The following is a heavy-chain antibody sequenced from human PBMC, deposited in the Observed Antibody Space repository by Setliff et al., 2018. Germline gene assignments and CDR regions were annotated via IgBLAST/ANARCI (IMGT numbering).Heavy chain of an antibody. CDR2: IYHSGST. D-gene: IGHD3-9*01. J-gene: IGHJ6*02. V-gene: IGHV4-39*07. CDR3: ARLNYDILTGYYGSPYYYGMDV. Sequence: SETLSLTCTVSGVPISSSSYYWGWIRQPTGKGLEWIGSIYHSGSTYYNPSLKSRVTISVDTSKNQFSLKLSSVTAADTAVYYCARLNYDILTGYYGSPYYYGMDVWGQGTTVTVSS. CDR1: GVPISSSSYY.